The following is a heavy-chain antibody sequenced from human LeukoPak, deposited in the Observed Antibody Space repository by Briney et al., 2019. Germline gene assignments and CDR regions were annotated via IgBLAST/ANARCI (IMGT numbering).Heavy chain of an antibody. Sequence: GGALRLSCAASGFTLDDYAMHWGRQALGKGVGRGSGLCWNRGSIGYAETVKGAYTISRDNAKNSLYLQMNSLRAEDMALYYCAKDIGRLGELSPHFDYWGQGTLVTVSS. CDR2: LCWNRGSI. V-gene: IGHV3-9*03. CDR3: AKDIGRLGELSPHFDY. J-gene: IGHJ4*02. D-gene: IGHD3-16*02. CDR1: GFTLDDYA.